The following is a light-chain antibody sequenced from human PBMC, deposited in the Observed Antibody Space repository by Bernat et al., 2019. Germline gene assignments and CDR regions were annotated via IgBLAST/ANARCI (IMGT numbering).Light chain of an antibody. CDR3: QQYDRYPLT. CDR1: QDISKY. J-gene: IGKJ4*01. Sequence: DIQMTQSPSSLSASVGDRVTITCRATQDISKYLTWYQHRPVQAPKSLIYGASTLYSGVPSRFSGSGSGTDFTLTISSLQPEDLATYYCQQYDRYPLTFGGGTKVEVK. V-gene: IGKV1-16*01. CDR2: GAS.